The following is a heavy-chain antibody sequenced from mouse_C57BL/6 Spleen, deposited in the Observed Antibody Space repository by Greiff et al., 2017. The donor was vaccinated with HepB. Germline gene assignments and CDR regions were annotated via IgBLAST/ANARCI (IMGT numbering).Heavy chain of an antibody. V-gene: IGHV1-4*01. Sequence: QVQLKESGAELARPGASVKMSCKASGYTFTSYTMHWVKQRPGQGLEWIGYINPSSGYTKYNQKFKDKATLTADKSSSTAYMQLSSLTSEDSAVYYCARRDYGSSYDWFAYWGQGTLVTVSA. CDR2: INPSSGYT. J-gene: IGHJ3*01. CDR1: GYTFTSYT. CDR3: ARRDYGSSYDWFAY. D-gene: IGHD1-1*01.